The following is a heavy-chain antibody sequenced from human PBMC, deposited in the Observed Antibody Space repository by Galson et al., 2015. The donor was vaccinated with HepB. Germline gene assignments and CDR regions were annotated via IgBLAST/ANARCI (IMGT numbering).Heavy chain of an antibody. CDR2: INSDGSST. CDR1: GFTFSSYW. CDR3: ARALISPYSSSWHYYFDC. J-gene: IGHJ4*02. Sequence: SLRLSCAASGFTFSSYWMHWVRQAPGKGLVWVSRINSDGSSTSYADSVKGRFTISRDNAKNTLYLQMNSLRAEDTAVYYCARALISPYSSSWHYYFDCWGQGTLVTVSS. D-gene: IGHD6-13*01. V-gene: IGHV3-74*01.